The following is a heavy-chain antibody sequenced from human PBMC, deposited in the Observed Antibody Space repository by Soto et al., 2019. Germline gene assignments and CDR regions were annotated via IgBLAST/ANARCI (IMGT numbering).Heavy chain of an antibody. CDR2: ISPYNGNT. Sequence: QVHLVQSGAEVKKPGASVKVSCKASGYTFTSYGISWVRQAPGQGLEWMGWISPYNGNTNYAQKVQGRVTRTTDTSTRTAYMEVRSLRADDTAVYYCARRMDYSDYWGQGTLVTVSS. V-gene: IGHV1-18*01. CDR1: GYTFTSYG. J-gene: IGHJ4*02. CDR3: ARRMDYSDY. D-gene: IGHD2-8*01.